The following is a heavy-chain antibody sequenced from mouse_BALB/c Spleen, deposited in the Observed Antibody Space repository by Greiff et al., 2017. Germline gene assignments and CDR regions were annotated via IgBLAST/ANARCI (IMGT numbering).Heavy chain of an antibody. CDR3: ARVGYYGDYYAMDY. V-gene: IGHV5-9-4*01. D-gene: IGHD1-1*01. J-gene: IGHJ4*01. CDR2: ISSGGSYT. CDR1: GFTFSSYA. Sequence: EVKLMESGGGLVKPGGSLKLSCAASGFTFSSYAMSWVRQSPEKRLEWVAEISSGGSYTYYPDTVTGRFTISRDNAKNTLYLEMSSLRSEDTAMYYCARVGYYGDYYAMDYWGQGTSVTVSS.